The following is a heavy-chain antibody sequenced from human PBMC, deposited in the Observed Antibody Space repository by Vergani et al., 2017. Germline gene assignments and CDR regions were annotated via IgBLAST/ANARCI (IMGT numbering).Heavy chain of an antibody. Sequence: QVQLQESGPGLVKPSQTLSLTCTVSGGSISSGGYYWSWIRQHPGKGLEWIGYIYYSGSTYYNPSLKSRVTISVDTSKNQFSLKLSSVTAADTAVYYCARVAKMATTRLYFDYWGQGTLVTGSS. D-gene: IGHD5-24*01. V-gene: IGHV4-31*03. CDR3: ARVAKMATTRLYFDY. CDR1: GGSISSGGYY. CDR2: IYYSGST. J-gene: IGHJ4*02.